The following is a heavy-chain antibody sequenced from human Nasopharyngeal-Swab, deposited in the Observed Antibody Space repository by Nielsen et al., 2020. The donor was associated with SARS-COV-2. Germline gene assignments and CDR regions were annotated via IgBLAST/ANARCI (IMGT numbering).Heavy chain of an antibody. CDR1: GYSISSGYY. J-gene: IGHJ6*03. Sequence: SETLSLTCTVSGYSISSGYYWGWIRQPPGKGLEWIGSIYHSGSTYYNPSLKSRVTISVDTSKNQFSLKLSSVTAADTAVYYCARVSDFGDYYYYYYMDVWGKGTTVTVSS. CDR2: IYHSGST. V-gene: IGHV4-38-2*02. D-gene: IGHD3-16*01. CDR3: ARVSDFGDYYYYYYMDV.